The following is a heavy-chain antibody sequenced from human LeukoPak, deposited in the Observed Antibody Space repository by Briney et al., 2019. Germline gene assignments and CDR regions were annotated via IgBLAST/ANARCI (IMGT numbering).Heavy chain of an antibody. CDR2: IKTDGSQI. D-gene: IGHD7-27*01. V-gene: IGHV3-7*01. Sequence: GGSLRLSCATSGFTFSTSSINWVRQAPGKGLEWVANIKTDGSQIYYVDSVKGRFTISRDNAKNSLYLQMNGLRAEDTAVYYCARDLNWETYWGQGTLVSVSS. J-gene: IGHJ4*02. CDR3: ARDLNWETY. CDR1: GFTFSTSS.